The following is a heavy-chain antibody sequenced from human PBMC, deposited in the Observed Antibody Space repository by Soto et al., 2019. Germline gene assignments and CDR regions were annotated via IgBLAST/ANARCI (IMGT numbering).Heavy chain of an antibody. D-gene: IGHD4-17*01. Sequence: PSETLSLTCAVSGGSISSGGYSWSWIRQPPGKGLEWIGYIYHSGSTYYNPSLKSRVTISVDRSKNQFSLKLSSVTAADTAVYYCARVFYGDYEGTSDYFDYWGQGTLVTVSS. J-gene: IGHJ4*02. CDR1: GGSISSGGYS. V-gene: IGHV4-30-2*01. CDR2: IYHSGST. CDR3: ARVFYGDYEGTSDYFDY.